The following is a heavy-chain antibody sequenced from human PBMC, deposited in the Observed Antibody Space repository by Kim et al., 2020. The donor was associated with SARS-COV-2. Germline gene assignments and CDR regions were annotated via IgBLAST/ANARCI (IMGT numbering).Heavy chain of an antibody. Sequence: SGPTLVNPTQTLTLTCTFSGFSLSTSGMCVSWIRQPPGKALEWLARIDWDDDKYYSTSLKTRLTISKDTSKNQVVLTMTNMDPVDTATYYCARVEYSSSGATNWFDPWGQGTLVTVSS. CDR3: ARVEYSSSGATNWFDP. J-gene: IGHJ5*02. CDR2: IDWDDDK. CDR1: GFSLSTSGMC. V-gene: IGHV2-70*11. D-gene: IGHD6-13*01.